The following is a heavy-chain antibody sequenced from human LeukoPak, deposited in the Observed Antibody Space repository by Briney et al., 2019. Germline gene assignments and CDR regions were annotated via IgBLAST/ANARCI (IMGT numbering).Heavy chain of an antibody. D-gene: IGHD2-15*01. CDR2: ISSSSITI. J-gene: IGHJ4*02. Sequence: GGSLRLSCAASGFTFSSYSLNWVRQAPGKGLEWVSFISSSSITIYYADSVKGRFTISRDNAEKTLYLQMNSLRAEDTAVYYCARDRGGSYSAIDYWGQGTLVTVSS. CDR3: ARDRGGSYSAIDY. V-gene: IGHV3-48*04. CDR1: GFTFSSYS.